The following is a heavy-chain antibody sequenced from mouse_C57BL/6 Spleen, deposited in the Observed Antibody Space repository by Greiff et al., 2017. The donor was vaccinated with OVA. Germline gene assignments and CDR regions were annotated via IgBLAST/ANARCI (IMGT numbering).Heavy chain of an antibody. Sequence: QVQLQQSGAELVKPGASVKMSCKASGYTFTSYWITWVKQRPGQGLEWIGDIYPGSGSTNYNEKFKSKATLTVDTSSSTAYMQLSSLTSEDSAVYYCARYYGSGGYFDVWGTGTTVTVSS. CDR1: GYTFTSYW. CDR3: ARYYGSGGYFDV. CDR2: IYPGSGST. J-gene: IGHJ1*03. V-gene: IGHV1-55*01. D-gene: IGHD1-1*01.